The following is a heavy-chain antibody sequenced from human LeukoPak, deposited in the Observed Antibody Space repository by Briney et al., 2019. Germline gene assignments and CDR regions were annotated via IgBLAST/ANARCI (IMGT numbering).Heavy chain of an antibody. Sequence: SETLSLTCTVSGDSISNYYWSWLRQSPGKELEWIGYMYNRGSTIYNPSLKSRVTISTDTSKNQFSLRLTSVTAADTAVYYCARAEKAVTGTLDSWGQGTLITVSS. CDR1: GDSISNYY. D-gene: IGHD6-19*01. CDR2: MYNRGST. CDR3: ARAEKAVTGTLDS. V-gene: IGHV4-59*01. J-gene: IGHJ4*02.